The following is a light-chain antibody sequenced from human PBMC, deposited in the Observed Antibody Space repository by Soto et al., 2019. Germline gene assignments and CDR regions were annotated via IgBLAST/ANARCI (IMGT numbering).Light chain of an antibody. Sequence: QSALTQPPSASGSPGQSVTISCTGTSSDVGGYNSVSWYQQHPGKAPKLMIYEVSQRPSGVPDRFSGSKSGNTASLTVSGLQTEDEADYFCSSYAGSSNSRDVFGTGTKVTVL. CDR2: EVS. J-gene: IGLJ1*01. CDR3: SSYAGSSNSRDV. CDR1: SSDVGGYNS. V-gene: IGLV2-8*01.